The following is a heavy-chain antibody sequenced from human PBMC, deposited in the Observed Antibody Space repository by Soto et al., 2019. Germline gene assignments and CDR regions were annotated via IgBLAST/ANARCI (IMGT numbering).Heavy chain of an antibody. CDR1: GFTFSNAW. CDR2: IKSKTDGGTT. V-gene: IGHV3-15*01. D-gene: IGHD3-10*01. CDR3: TTDRGPYYYGSGSYPFDY. Sequence: GGSLRLSCAASGFTFSNAWMSWVRQAPGKGLEWVGRIKSKTDGGTTDYAAPVKGRFTNSRDDTKNTLYLQMNSLKTEDTDGYYCTTDRGPYYYGSGSYPFDYWGQGTLVTVSS. J-gene: IGHJ4*02.